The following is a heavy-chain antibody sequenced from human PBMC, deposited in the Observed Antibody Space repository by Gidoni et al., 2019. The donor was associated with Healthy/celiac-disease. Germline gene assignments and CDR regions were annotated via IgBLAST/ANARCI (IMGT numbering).Heavy chain of an antibody. D-gene: IGHD3-10*01. J-gene: IGHJ3*02. CDR2: ISSNGGST. CDR1: GLPFSRYA. V-gene: IGHV3-64*01. Sequence: EVPLVESGGGLVQPGGSLRLSCAASGLPFSRYAMNWVRQAPGKGLEYVSAISSNGGSTYYANSVKGRFTISRDNSKNTLYLQMGSLRAEDMAVYYCARAQVVRGVVPDAFDIWGQGTMVTVSS. CDR3: ARAQVVRGVVPDAFDI.